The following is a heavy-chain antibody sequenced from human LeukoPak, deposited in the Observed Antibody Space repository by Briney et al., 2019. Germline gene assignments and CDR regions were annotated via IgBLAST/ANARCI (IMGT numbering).Heavy chain of an antibody. V-gene: IGHV1-69*13. CDR2: IIPIFGTA. CDR3: ARGTPSGTLWVPFDY. CDR1: GGTFSSYA. J-gene: IGHJ4*02. Sequence: GASVKVSCEASGGTFSSYAISWVRQAPGQGLEWMGGIIPIFGTANYAQKFQGRVTITADESTSTAYMELSSLRSEDTAVYYCARGTPSGTLWVPFDYWGQGTLVTVSS. D-gene: IGHD3-10*01.